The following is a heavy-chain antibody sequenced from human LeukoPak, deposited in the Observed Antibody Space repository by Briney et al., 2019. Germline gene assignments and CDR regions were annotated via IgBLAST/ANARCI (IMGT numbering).Heavy chain of an antibody. CDR1: GFTFSSYG. CDR3: AREITPGIAVAGTGEYFQH. V-gene: IGHV3-33*01. D-gene: IGHD6-19*01. CDR2: IWYDGSNK. Sequence: GGSLRLSCAASGFTFSSYGMRWVRQAPGKGLEGVAVIWYDGSNKYYADSVKGRFTISRDNSKNTLYLQMNSLRAEDTAVYYCAREITPGIAVAGTGEYFQHWGQGTLVTVSS. J-gene: IGHJ1*01.